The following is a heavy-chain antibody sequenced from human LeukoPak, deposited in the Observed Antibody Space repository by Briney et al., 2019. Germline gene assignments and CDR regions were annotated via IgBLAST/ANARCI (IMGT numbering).Heavy chain of an antibody. V-gene: IGHV4-38-2*02. CDR1: GYSISSGYY. CDR3: ARDQVPTYYDFWSGTNRGFDY. D-gene: IGHD3-3*01. CDR2: IYHSGST. J-gene: IGHJ4*02. Sequence: SETLSLTCTVSGYSISSGYYWGWIRQPPGKGLEWIGSIYHSGSTYYNPSLKSRVTISVDTSKNQFSLKLSSVTAADTAVYYCARDQVPTYYDFWSGTNRGFDYWGQGTLVTVSS.